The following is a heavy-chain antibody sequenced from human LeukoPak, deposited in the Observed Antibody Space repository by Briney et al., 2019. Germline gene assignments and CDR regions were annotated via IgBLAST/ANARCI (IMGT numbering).Heavy chain of an antibody. Sequence: GRSLRLSCAASGFTFSRYGMHWVRQAPGKGLEWVAVISYDGNNKYYADSVKGRFTVSRDNSKNTLYLQMNSLRAEDTAVYFCAKVKNSYSSNWYGGSDYWGQGTLVTVSS. J-gene: IGHJ4*02. D-gene: IGHD6-13*01. CDR3: AKVKNSYSSNWYGGSDY. CDR1: GFTFSRYG. V-gene: IGHV3-30*18. CDR2: ISYDGNNK.